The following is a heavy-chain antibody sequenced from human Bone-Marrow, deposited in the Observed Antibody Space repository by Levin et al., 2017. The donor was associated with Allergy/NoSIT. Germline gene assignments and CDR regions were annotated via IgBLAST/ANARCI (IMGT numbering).Heavy chain of an antibody. CDR2: IWYRGSKE. D-gene: IGHD3-10*01. CDR1: GFTFSSYG. CDR3: TRRGWFGELDDGFDI. V-gene: IGHV3-33*01. Sequence: GGSLRLSCAASGFTFSSYGLHWVRQAPGKGLEWVAGIWYRGSKEYYADSVKGRFTISRDNSKNTLNLQISSLRGEDTAVYYCTRRGWFGELDDGFDIWGQGTMVTVS. J-gene: IGHJ3*02.